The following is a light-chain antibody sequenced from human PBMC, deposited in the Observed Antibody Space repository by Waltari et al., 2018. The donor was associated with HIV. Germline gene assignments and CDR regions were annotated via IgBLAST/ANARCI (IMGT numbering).Light chain of an antibody. CDR1: SSNIGGPD. CDR2: WNT. J-gene: IGLJ3*02. CDR3: AVWDVSLSAQV. Sequence: QSVLSQSPSISGTPGPRVSISCSGSSSNIGGPDVSWYQQVPGPTPKPLIFWNTQRPSGVSDRFSGSVSGTSASLAISGLRSEDEADYYCAVWDVSLSAQVFGGGTTLTVL. V-gene: IGLV1-47*01.